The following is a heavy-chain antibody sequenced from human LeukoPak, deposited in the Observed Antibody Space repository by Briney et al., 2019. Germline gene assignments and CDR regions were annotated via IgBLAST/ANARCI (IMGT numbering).Heavy chain of an antibody. V-gene: IGHV3-23*01. CDR1: GFTFSSYA. D-gene: IGHD3-22*01. Sequence: PGGSLILSCAASGFTFSSYAMSWVRQAPGEGLEWVSAISGSGGSTYYADSVKGRFTISRDNSKNTLYLQMNSLRAEDTAVYYCAKPQEITMIVVVPDYWGQGTLVTVSS. CDR3: AKPQEITMIVVVPDY. CDR2: ISGSGGST. J-gene: IGHJ4*02.